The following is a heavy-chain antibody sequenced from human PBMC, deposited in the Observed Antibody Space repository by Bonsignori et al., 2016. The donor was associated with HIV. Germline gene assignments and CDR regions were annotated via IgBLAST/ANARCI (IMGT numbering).Heavy chain of an antibody. J-gene: IGHJ3*02. CDR3: ASRSGTLYRDAFDI. CDR2: IYPGDSDT. Sequence: VRQMPGKGLEWMGIIYPGDSDTRYSPSFQGQVTISADKSISTAYLQWSSLKASDTAMYYCASRSGTLYRDAFDIWGQGTMVTVSS. D-gene: IGHD3-10*01. V-gene: IGHV5-51*01.